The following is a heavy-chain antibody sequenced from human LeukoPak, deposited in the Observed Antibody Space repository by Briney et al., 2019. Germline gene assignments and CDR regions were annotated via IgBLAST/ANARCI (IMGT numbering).Heavy chain of an antibody. CDR3: ARLMARGVITFRWFDP. V-gene: IGHV1-2*02. CDR2: INPNSGGT. D-gene: IGHD3-10*01. CDR1: GYTFTGYY. Sequence: ASVKVSCKASGYTFTGYYMHWVRQAPGQGLEWMGWINPNSGGTNYAQKFQGRVTMTRDTSISTAYMELSRLRSDDTAVYYCARLMARGVITFRWFDPWGQGTLVTVSS. J-gene: IGHJ5*02.